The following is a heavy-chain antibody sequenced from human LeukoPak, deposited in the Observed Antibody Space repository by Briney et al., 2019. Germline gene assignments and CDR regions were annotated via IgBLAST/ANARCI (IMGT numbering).Heavy chain of an antibody. CDR2: ISGSGGST. V-gene: IGHV3-23*01. D-gene: IGHD4-17*01. J-gene: IGHJ4*02. CDR3: AYGDCDC. CDR1: GFTFSTYA. Sequence: PGGSLRLSCAASGFTFSTYAMNWVRQAPGKGLEWVSTISGSGGSTYYADSVKGRFTISRDNSENTLYLQMNSLRAEDTAVYYCAYGDCDCWGQGTLVTVSS.